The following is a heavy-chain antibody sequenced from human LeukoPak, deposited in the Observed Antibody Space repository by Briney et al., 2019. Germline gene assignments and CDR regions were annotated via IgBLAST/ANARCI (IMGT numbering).Heavy chain of an antibody. D-gene: IGHD6-6*01. CDR1: GFTFSSYW. CDR2: INQDGSEK. CDR3: VREGAYSTSSPAGY. J-gene: IGHJ4*02. Sequence: GGSLRLSCAASGFTFSSYWMSWVRQAPGKRLEWAANINQDGSEKYYVDSVKGRFIISRDNARNSLFLQMNILTAEDTAIYYCVREGAYSTSSPAGYWGQGTLVSVSS. V-gene: IGHV3-7*01.